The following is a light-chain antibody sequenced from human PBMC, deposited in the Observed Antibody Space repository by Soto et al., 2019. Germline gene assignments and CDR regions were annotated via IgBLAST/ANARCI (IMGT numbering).Light chain of an antibody. Sequence: EIVLTQSPGTLSLSPGERATLSFRASQSVSNNYLAWYQQKPGPAPRLLIYGASNRATGIPDRFSGSGCGTDFTLTISRLAHEDFAVYYCQQYGSSGTFGQGTKVDIK. J-gene: IGKJ1*01. CDR1: QSVSNNY. CDR3: QQYGSSGT. V-gene: IGKV3-20*01. CDR2: GAS.